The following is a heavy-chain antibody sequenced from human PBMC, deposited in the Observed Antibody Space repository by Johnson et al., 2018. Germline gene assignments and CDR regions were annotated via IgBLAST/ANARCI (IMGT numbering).Heavy chain of an antibody. Sequence: QVQLQESGPGLVKPSETLSLTCTVSGGSISSFYWTWIRQPPGKGLEWIGYIYYSGSTNYNPSLKSRVAISVAPSKNQFSLKLSSVTAAGTAVYYCARGVAAPYYYYGMDVWGQGTTFTVSS. D-gene: IGHD3-3*01. J-gene: IGHJ6*02. CDR1: GGSISSFY. V-gene: IGHV4-59*12. CDR2: IYYSGST. CDR3: ARGVAAPYYYYGMDV.